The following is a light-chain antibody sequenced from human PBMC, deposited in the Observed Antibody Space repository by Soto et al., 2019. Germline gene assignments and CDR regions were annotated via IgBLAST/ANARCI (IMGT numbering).Light chain of an antibody. V-gene: IGLV1-44*01. CDR1: SSNIGSNA. J-gene: IGLJ1*01. CDR3: AAWDDGLNGLYV. CDR2: SNN. Sequence: QSVLTQPPSASGTPGQRVTISCSGGSSNIGSNAVTWYHQLPGTAPKLLIYSNNQRPSGVPDRFSGSKSGTSASLAISGLQSEDEADYYCAAWDDGLNGLYVFGTGTKVTVL.